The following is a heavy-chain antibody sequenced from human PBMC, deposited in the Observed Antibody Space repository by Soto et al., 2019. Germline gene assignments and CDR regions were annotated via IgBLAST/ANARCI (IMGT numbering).Heavy chain of an antibody. CDR2: ISTDASST. CDR3: ARLPNKSPQN. V-gene: IGHV3-74*01. J-gene: IGHJ1*01. CDR1: GFTFSSYW. Sequence: EVQLVESGGGLVQPGGSLRLSCAASGFTFSSYWMHWVRQAPGKGLVWVSRISTDASSTSYADPVKGRFTISRDNAKNTADLHLNSLRAEATAVYYCARLPNKSPQNWGQGTLVILSP.